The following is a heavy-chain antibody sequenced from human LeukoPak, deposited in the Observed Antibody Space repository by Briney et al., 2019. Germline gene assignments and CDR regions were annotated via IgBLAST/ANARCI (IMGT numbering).Heavy chain of an antibody. CDR3: AKDFGHWSFRWFDP. CDR1: GFTFSDYY. J-gene: IGHJ5*02. D-gene: IGHD3-9*01. V-gene: IGHV3-11*01. CDR2: ISSRGSTI. Sequence: GGSLRLSCAASGFTFSDYYMSWIRQAPGKGLEWVSYISSRGSTIYYADSVKGRFTISRDNAKNSLYLQMNSLRAEDTAVYYCAKDFGHWSFRWFDPWGQGTLVTVSS.